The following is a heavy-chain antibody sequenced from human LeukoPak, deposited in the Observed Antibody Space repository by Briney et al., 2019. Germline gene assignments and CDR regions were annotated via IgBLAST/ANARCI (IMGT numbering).Heavy chain of an antibody. CDR2: VNPNGGGT. D-gene: IGHD2-21*01. CDR1: GYTFAAYY. Sequence: ASVKVSSRASGYTFAAYYIHWVRHAPGQGIEWMGWVNPNGGGTNYAQKFKDKLTMTRDTSISTAYMELSSLESDDTAVYFCAREGVGGAYAMDVWGQGTTVTVSS. V-gene: IGHV1-2*02. CDR3: AREGVGGAYAMDV. J-gene: IGHJ6*02.